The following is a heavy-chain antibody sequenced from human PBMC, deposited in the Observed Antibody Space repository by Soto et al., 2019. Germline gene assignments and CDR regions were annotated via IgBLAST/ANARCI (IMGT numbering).Heavy chain of an antibody. Sequence: QVQLVESGGGVVQPGRSLRLSCAASGFTFSSYGMHWVRQAPGKGLEWVAVISYDGSNKYYADSVKGRFTISRDNSKNTLYLQMNSLRAEDTALYYCAKAGDYGFDYWGQGTLVTVSS. V-gene: IGHV3-30*18. J-gene: IGHJ4*02. CDR3: AKAGDYGFDY. CDR1: GFTFSSYG. D-gene: IGHD4-17*01. CDR2: ISYDGSNK.